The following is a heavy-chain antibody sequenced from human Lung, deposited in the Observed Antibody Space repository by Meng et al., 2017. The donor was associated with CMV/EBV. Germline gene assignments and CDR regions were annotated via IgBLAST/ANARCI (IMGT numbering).Heavy chain of an antibody. D-gene: IGHD4-11*01. Sequence: SXXVSXKAYGGNFNSYSFIWVRQAPRQGLEWVGRIVPLLRTPIFAQSFQGRVTITADRSSSTTYMELSRLRSEDTAVYYCASATYMTTQQGWFDTWGQGTLVTVSS. J-gene: IGHJ5*02. CDR3: ASATYMTTQQGWFDT. CDR2: IVPLLRTP. V-gene: IGHV1-69*08. CDR1: GGNFNSYS.